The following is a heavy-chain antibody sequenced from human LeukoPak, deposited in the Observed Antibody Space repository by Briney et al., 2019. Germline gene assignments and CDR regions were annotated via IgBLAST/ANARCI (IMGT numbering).Heavy chain of an antibody. CDR1: GISFDDYH. CDR2: ISSRGNVM. Sequence: GGSLRLSCAASGISFDDYHMNWIRQSPGKGLEWISYISSRGNVMYYADSVQGRFTISRDTTKNSWYLQMNNLRVEDTAVYYCSGRGAGPYYFEFWGQGTLVTVSS. J-gene: IGHJ4*02. D-gene: IGHD1-26*01. V-gene: IGHV3-11*01. CDR3: SGRGAGPYYFEF.